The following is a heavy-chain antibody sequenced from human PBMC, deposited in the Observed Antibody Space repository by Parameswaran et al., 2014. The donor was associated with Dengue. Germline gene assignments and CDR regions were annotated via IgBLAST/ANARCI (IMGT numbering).Heavy chain of an antibody. D-gene: IGHD2-2*01. J-gene: IGHJ6*02. CDR2: IIPIFGTA. Sequence: SWVRQAPGQGPEWMGGIIPIFGTANYAQKFQGRVTITADESTSTAYMELSSLRSEDTAVYYCARVNCSSTSCYQYYYYGMDVWGQGTTVTV. CDR3: ARVNCSSTSCYQYYYYGMDV. V-gene: IGHV1-69*01.